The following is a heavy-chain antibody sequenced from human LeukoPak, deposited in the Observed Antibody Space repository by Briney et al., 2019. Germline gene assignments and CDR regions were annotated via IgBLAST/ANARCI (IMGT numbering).Heavy chain of an antibody. CDR2: IKHDGTTK. D-gene: IGHD3-10*01. CDR1: GFTFDNHW. J-gene: IGHJ3*01. CDR3: VGGRALVRGVIAAFDV. V-gene: IGHV3-7*01. Sequence: GGSLRLSCAASGFTFDNHWMSWVRQAPGKGLEWLANIKHDGTTKFYVDSVKGRFSISRENVENSLYLQMNSLRAEDTAVYYCVGGRALVRGVIAAFDVWGQGTSVAVSS.